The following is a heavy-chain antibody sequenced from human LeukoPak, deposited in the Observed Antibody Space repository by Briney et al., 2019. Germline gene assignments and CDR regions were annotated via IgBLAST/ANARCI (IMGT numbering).Heavy chain of an antibody. J-gene: IGHJ3*02. Sequence: QPGGSLRLSCAVSGCTFSSYWMHWVRQAPGKGLVWVSRINSDGSSTSYADSVKGRFTISRDNAKNTLYLQMNSMRAEDTAVYYCARLVDDYLDAFDIWGQGTMVTVSS. CDR3: ARLVDDYLDAFDI. V-gene: IGHV3-74*01. D-gene: IGHD5-24*01. CDR2: INSDGSST. CDR1: GCTFSSYW.